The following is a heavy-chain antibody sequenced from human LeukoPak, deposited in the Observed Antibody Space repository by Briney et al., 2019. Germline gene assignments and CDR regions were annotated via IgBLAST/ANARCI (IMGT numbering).Heavy chain of an antibody. D-gene: IGHD3-9*01. CDR1: GFTFSSYA. CDR3: AKAGYDILTGFNTYGMDV. CDR2: ISGSGGST. V-gene: IGHV3-23*01. J-gene: IGHJ6*02. Sequence: GGSLRLSCAASGFTFSSYAMSWVRQAPGKGLEWVSAISGSGGSTYYADSVKGRFTISRDNSKNTLYLQMNSLRAEDTAVYYCAKAGYDILTGFNTYGMDVWGQGTTVTVSS.